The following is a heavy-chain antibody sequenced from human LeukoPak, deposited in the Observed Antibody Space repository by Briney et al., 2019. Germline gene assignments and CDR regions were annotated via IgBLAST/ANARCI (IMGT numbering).Heavy chain of an antibody. V-gene: IGHV3-48*01. CDR3: ATGPNTSPFDY. J-gene: IGHJ4*02. CDR2: ISSGSATI. CDR1: GFTFSTSS. D-gene: IGHD2-2*01. Sequence: GGSLRLSCAASGFTFSTSSMNWVRQAPGKGLEWISYISSGSATIYYADSVKGRFTISKDTAKNSLSLQMNSLRAEDTAVYYCATGPNTSPFDYWGQGTLVTVSS.